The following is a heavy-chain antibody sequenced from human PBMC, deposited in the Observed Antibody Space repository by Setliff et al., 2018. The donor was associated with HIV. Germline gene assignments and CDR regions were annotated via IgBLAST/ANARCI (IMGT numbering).Heavy chain of an antibody. Sequence: KPSETLSLTCIVSGGSMDNYYWNWVRQPPGKGPEWIGNMCHNENGVTTNQNPSLKSRVVMYLDRTKNEFSLSLFSATTADTAVYYCARDRGSGWYGYFQQWGRGSQVTVSS. CDR2: MCHNENGVTT. J-gene: IGHJ1*01. V-gene: IGHV4-59*01. CDR1: GGSMDNYY. CDR3: ARDRGSGWYGYFQQ. D-gene: IGHD6-19*01.